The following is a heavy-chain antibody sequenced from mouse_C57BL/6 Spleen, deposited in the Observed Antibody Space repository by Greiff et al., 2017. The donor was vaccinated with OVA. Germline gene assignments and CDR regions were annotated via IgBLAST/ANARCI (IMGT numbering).Heavy chain of an antibody. J-gene: IGHJ4*01. CDR1: GYTFTSYW. Sequence: VQLQQPGAELVMPGASVKLSCKASGYTFTSYWMHWVKQRPGQGLEWIGEIDPSDSYTNYNQKFKGKSTLTVDKSSSTAYMQLSSLTSEDSAVYYCARGGFYYGSSSAMDYWGQGTSVTVSS. V-gene: IGHV1-69*01. CDR2: IDPSDSYT. D-gene: IGHD1-1*01. CDR3: ARGGFYYGSSSAMDY.